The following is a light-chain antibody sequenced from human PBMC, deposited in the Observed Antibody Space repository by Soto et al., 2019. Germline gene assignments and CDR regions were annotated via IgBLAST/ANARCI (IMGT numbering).Light chain of an antibody. CDR1: QIISTY. CDR2: AAS. V-gene: IGKV1-39*01. Sequence: DIQMTQSPSSLSASVGDRVTITCRASQIISTYLNWYQQRAGLAPRLLIYAASSLQSGVPPRFSGSGSGTDFTLTISSLQPEDFATYFCQQTYSDPPTFGQGTKV. J-gene: IGKJ1*01. CDR3: QQTYSDPPT.